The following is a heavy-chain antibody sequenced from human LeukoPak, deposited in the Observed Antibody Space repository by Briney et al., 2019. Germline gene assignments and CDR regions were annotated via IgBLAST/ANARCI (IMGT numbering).Heavy chain of an antibody. CDR3: ARTPDYDSSGYYFLFDY. D-gene: IGHD3-22*01. Sequence: PGGSLRLSCAASGFTFSSYWMNWVRQAPGKGLEWVANIKQDGSEKYYVDSVKGRFTISSDNAKKSLYLQMNSLRAEDTAVYYCARTPDYDSSGYYFLFDYWGQGTLVTVSS. CDR2: IKQDGSEK. V-gene: IGHV3-7*01. J-gene: IGHJ4*02. CDR1: GFTFSSYW.